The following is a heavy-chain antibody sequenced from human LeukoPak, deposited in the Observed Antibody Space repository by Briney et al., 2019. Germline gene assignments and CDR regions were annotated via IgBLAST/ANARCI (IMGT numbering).Heavy chain of an antibody. CDR2: ISGSGGST. CDR1: GFTFSSYA. V-gene: IGHV3-23*01. Sequence: GGSLRLSCAASGFTFSSYAMSWVRQAPGKGLEWVSAISGSGGSTYYADSVKGRFTISRDNAKNTLYLQMNSLRAGDTAVYYCARGTVLLWFGVDYWGQGTLVTVSS. CDR3: ARGTVLLWFGVDY. J-gene: IGHJ4*02. D-gene: IGHD3-10*01.